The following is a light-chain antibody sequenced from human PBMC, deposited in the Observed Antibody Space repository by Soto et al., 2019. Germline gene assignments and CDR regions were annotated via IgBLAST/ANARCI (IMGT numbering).Light chain of an antibody. V-gene: IGKV3-15*01. CDR3: EQYDNLPPWT. Sequence: EIVMTQSPATLSVSTGESATLSCKASQTIGTYLAWYQQKPGQAPRLLIYGASTRATGVPARFGGGVSGTEYTLTISSLQSEDFAIYHCEQYDNLPPWTFGQGTKV. CDR1: QTIGTY. CDR2: GAS. J-gene: IGKJ1*01.